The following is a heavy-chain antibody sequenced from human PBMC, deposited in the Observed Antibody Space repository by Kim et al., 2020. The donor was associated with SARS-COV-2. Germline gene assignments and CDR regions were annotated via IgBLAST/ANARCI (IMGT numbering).Heavy chain of an antibody. D-gene: IGHD4-17*01. V-gene: IGHV3-7*01. CDR2: INQGGTEK. J-gene: IGHJ4*02. CDR3: ARTHYGDYV. Sequence: GGSLRLSCAASGFTFSTYWMTWVRQAPGKGLEWVANINQGGTEKYYVDSVKGRFTISRDNAKNSLFLDVNSLRVEDTAVYYWARTHYGDYVWGQGTLVTVSS. CDR1: GFTFSTYW.